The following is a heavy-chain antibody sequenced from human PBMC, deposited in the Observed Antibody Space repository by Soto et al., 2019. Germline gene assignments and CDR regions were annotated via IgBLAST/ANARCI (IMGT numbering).Heavy chain of an antibody. CDR1: GYSFTSYW. CDR2: IYPGDSDT. Sequence: PGESLKISCKGSGYSFTSYWIGWVRQMPGKGLEWMGIIYPGDSDTRYSPSFQGQVTISADKSISTAYLQWSSLKASDTAMYYCARGHWTRKHIVVVPAAPDYWGQGTLVTVSS. J-gene: IGHJ4*02. CDR3: ARGHWTRKHIVVVPAAPDY. V-gene: IGHV5-51*01. D-gene: IGHD2-2*01.